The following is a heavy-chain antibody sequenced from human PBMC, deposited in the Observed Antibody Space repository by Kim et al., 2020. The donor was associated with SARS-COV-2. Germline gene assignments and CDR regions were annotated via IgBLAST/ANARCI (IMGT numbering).Heavy chain of an antibody. Sequence: GGSLRLSCAASGFTLSSYGMHWVRQAPGKGLEWMAHIWYDGSNKNYTDSVKGRFAISRDNSKNTLYLQMNSLRAEDTAVYYCARVAAAGPYYYYYYMDVWGKGTTVTVSS. CDR1: GFTLSSYG. V-gene: IGHV3-33*01. J-gene: IGHJ6*03. CDR2: IWYDGSNK. D-gene: IGHD6-13*01. CDR3: ARVAAAGPYYYYYYMDV.